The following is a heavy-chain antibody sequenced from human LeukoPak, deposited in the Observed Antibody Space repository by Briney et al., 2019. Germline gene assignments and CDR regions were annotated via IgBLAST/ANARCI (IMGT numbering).Heavy chain of an antibody. CDR3: AENYYDSSGYFGS. D-gene: IGHD3-22*01. CDR1: GFTFSSYW. Sequence: GGSLRLSCAAPGFTFSSYWMHWVRQAPGKGLVWVSRINSDGSSTSYADSVKGRFTISRDNAKNTLHLQMNSLRAEDTVVYYCAENYYDSSGYFGSWGQGTLVTVSS. J-gene: IGHJ4*02. V-gene: IGHV3-74*01. CDR2: INSDGSST.